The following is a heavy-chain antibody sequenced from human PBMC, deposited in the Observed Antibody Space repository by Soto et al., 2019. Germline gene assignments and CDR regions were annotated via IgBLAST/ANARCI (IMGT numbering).Heavy chain of an antibody. CDR2: IIPIFGTA. V-gene: IGHV1-69*13. D-gene: IGHD5-18*01. CDR1: GGTFSSYA. Sequence: SVKVSCKASGGTFSSYAISWMRQAPGQGLEWMGGIIPIFGTANYAQKFQGRVTITADESTSTAYMELSSLRSEDTAVYYCARGATRGYSYGSLGYYYGMDVWGQGTTVTVSS. CDR3: ARGATRGYSYGSLGYYYGMDV. J-gene: IGHJ6*02.